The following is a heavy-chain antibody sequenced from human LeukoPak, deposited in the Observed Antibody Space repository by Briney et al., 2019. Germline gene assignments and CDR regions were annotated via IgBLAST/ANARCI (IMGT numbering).Heavy chain of an antibody. Sequence: ASVKVSCKASGYTFTSYDINWVRQATGQGLEWMGWMNPNSGNTGYAQKFQGRVTMTRNTSISTAYMELSSLRSEDTAVYYCARGPPVLRYFDWLSRNWFDPWGQGTLVTVSS. CDR1: GYTFTSYD. CDR2: MNPNSGNT. CDR3: ARGPPVLRYFDWLSRNWFDP. J-gene: IGHJ5*02. V-gene: IGHV1-8*01. D-gene: IGHD3-9*01.